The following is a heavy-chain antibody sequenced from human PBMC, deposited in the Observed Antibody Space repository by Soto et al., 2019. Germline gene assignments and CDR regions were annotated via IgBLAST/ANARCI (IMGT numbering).Heavy chain of an antibody. CDR1: AYTFVTYD. Sequence: ASVKVSWKASAYTFVTYDLSWVRQAPGQGLEWMGWISTYSGDTKYAQKFQRRVTMTTDTSMTTAYLELRSLRPDDTAVYYCARHHGPTTSENWFDPWGQGTLVTVSS. D-gene: IGHD5-12*01. CDR3: ARHHGPTTSENWFDP. J-gene: IGHJ5*02. V-gene: IGHV1-18*01. CDR2: ISTYSGDT.